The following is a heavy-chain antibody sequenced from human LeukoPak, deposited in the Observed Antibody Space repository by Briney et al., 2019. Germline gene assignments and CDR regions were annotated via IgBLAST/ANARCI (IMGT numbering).Heavy chain of an antibody. D-gene: IGHD5-12*01. V-gene: IGHV1-2*02. CDR3: ATAVLYGGNDFDY. CDR2: INPNSGVT. CDR1: GYTFAGYY. J-gene: IGHJ4*02. Sequence: ASVKVSCKASGYTFAGYYMHWVRQAPGQGLEWMGWINPNSGVTKFAQRFQGRVTMTRDTSTSTAYLDLSSLRSDDTAVYYCATAVLYGGNDFDYWGQGTLVTVSS.